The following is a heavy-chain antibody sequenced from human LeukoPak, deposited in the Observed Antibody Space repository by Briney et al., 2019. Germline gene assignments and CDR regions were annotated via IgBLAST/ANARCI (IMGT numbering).Heavy chain of an antibody. CDR1: GGTFSSYA. V-gene: IGHV1-69*13. Sequence: SVKVSCKASGGTFSSYAISWVRQAPGQGLEWMGGIIPIFGTANYAQKFQGRVTITADESTSTAYMELSSLRSEDTAVYYCASQPDCSSTSCYTFLDYWGQGTLVTASS. CDR2: IIPIFGTA. D-gene: IGHD2-2*02. CDR3: ASQPDCSSTSCYTFLDY. J-gene: IGHJ4*02.